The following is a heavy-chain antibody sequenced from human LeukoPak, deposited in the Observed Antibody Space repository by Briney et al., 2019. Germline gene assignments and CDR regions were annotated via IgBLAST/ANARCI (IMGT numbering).Heavy chain of an antibody. CDR2: IYHSGST. J-gene: IGHJ4*02. CDR3: ASGRTDIVVVPATLRNYFFDY. V-gene: IGHV4-38-2*02. D-gene: IGHD2-2*01. CDR1: GYSISSGYY. Sequence: PSETLSLTCTVSGYSISSGYYWGWIRQPPGKGLEWIGSIYHSGSTYYNPSLKSRVTISVDTSKNQFYLKLSSVTAADTAVYYCASGRTDIVVVPATLRNYFFDYWGQGTLVTVSS.